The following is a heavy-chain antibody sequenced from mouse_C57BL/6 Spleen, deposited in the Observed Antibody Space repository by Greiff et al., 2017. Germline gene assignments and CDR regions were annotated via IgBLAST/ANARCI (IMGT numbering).Heavy chain of an antibody. CDR3: ARGGGDYAKEG. CDR1: GFTFSSYG. Sequence: EVMLVESGGDLVKPGGSLKLSCAASGFTFSSYGMSWVRQTPGKRLEWVGTISSGGSNTYYPDSVKGRFTISRDNAKNTLYLQMSSLKAEDTAMYYCARGGGDYAKEGWGQGATVSAAS. CDR2: ISSGGSNT. J-gene: IGHJ4*01. D-gene: IGHD1-1*02. V-gene: IGHV5-6*02.